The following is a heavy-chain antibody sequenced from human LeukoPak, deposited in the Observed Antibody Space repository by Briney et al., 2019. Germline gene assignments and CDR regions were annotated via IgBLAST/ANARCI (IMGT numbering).Heavy chain of an antibody. J-gene: IGHJ3*02. CDR2: ISAYNGNT. CDR1: GYTVTSYG. CDR3: ARPHYDFWSGPVAGGAFDI. D-gene: IGHD3-3*01. V-gene: IGHV1-18*01. Sequence: ASVKVSCKASGYTVTSYGISWVRQAPGQGLEWMAWISAYNGNTNYAQKLQGRVTMTTDTSTSTAYMELRSLRSDDTAVYYCARPHYDFWSGPVAGGAFDIWGQGTMVTVSS.